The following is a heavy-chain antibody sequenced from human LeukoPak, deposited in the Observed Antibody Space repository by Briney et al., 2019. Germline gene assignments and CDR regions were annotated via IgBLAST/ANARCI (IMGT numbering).Heavy chain of an antibody. V-gene: IGHV3-21*01. CDR3: ARDRIQLWSYDY. D-gene: IGHD5-18*01. Sequence: GGSLRLSCAASGFTFSSYSMNWVRQAPGEGLEWVSSISSSSSYIYYADSVKGRFTTSRDNAKNSLYLQMNSLRAEDTAVYYCARDRIQLWSYDYWGQGTLVTVSS. CDR1: GFTFSSYS. CDR2: ISSSSSYI. J-gene: IGHJ4*02.